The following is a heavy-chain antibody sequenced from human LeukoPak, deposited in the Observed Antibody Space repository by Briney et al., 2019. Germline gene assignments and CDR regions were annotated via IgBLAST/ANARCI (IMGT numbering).Heavy chain of an antibody. D-gene: IGHD2-2*01. CDR1: GFTFSSYA. J-gene: IGHJ4*02. Sequence: GGSLRLSYAASGFTFSSYAMSWVRQAPGKGLEWVSAISGSGGSTYYADSVKGRFTISRDNSKNTLYLQMNSLRAEDTAVYYCAKDQGVVPAASDYWGQGTLVTVSS. CDR3: AKDQGVVPAASDY. V-gene: IGHV3-23*01. CDR2: ISGSGGST.